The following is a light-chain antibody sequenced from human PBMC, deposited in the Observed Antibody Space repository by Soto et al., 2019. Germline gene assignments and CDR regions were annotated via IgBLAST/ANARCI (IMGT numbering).Light chain of an antibody. CDR3: QHYNSYSEA. CDR2: KAS. CDR1: QTISSW. J-gene: IGKJ1*01. Sequence: DVQMTQSPSTLSGSVGDRVTITCRASQTISSWLAWYQHKPWKAPKLLIYKASTLKSGVPSRFSGSGSGTEFTLTISSLQPDDFATYYCQHYNSYSEAFGQGTKVDI. V-gene: IGKV1-5*03.